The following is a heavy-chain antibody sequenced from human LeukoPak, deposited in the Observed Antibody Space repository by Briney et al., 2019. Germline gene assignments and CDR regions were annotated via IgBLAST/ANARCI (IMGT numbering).Heavy chain of an antibody. V-gene: IGHV3-74*01. CDR1: GFTISSHW. CDR3: ARGRTGYYFDY. Sequence: GGSLRLSCAASGFTISSHWMHWVRQAPGTGLAWVSRINTDGSSTIYAESVKGRFTISRDNAKNTLYLQMNSLRAEDTAVYYCARGRTGYYFDYWGQGSLVTVSS. D-gene: IGHD2-8*02. CDR2: INTDGSST. J-gene: IGHJ4*02.